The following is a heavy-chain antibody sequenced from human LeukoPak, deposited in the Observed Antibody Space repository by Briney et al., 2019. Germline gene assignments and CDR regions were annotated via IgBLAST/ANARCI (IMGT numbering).Heavy chain of an antibody. Sequence: ASVKVSCKASGYTSTSYGISWVRQAPGQGLEWMGWISAYNGNTNYAQKLQGRVTMTADTSTSTAYMELRSLRSDDTAVYYCARSRGVIVILDYWGQGTLVTVSS. D-gene: IGHD3-16*02. V-gene: IGHV1-18*04. CDR3: ARSRGVIVILDY. CDR1: GYTSTSYG. CDR2: ISAYNGNT. J-gene: IGHJ4*02.